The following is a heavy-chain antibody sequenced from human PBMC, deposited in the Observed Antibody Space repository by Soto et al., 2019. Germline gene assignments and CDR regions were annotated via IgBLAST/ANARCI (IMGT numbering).Heavy chain of an antibody. CDR1: GGSFSGYY. CDR3: ARAGYSSSWRRSWFDP. CDR2: INHSGST. D-gene: IGHD6-13*01. Sequence: QVQLQQWGAGLLKPSETLSLTCAVYGGSFSGYYWSWIRQPPGKGLEWIGEINHSGSTNYNPSLKSRVTISVDTSKNQFSLKLSSVTAADTAVYYCARAGYSSSWRRSWFDPWGQGTLVTVSS. V-gene: IGHV4-34*01. J-gene: IGHJ5*02.